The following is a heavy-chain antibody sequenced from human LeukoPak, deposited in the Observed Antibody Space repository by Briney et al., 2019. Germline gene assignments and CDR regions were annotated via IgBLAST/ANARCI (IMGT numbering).Heavy chain of an antibody. CDR3: ARVGSGSYSDY. J-gene: IGHJ4*02. V-gene: IGHV3-64*01. CDR2: ISGNGGST. CDR1: GFTFSSYA. D-gene: IGHD1-26*01. Sequence: GGSLRLSCAASGFTFSSYAVHWVRQAPGKGLEYVSAISGNGGSTYYANSVKGRFTISRDNSKNTLSLQMGSLRAEDMAVYYCARVGSGSYSDYWGQGTLVTVSS.